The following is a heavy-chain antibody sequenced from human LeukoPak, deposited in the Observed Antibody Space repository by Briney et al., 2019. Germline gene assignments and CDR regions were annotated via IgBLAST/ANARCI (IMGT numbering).Heavy chain of an antibody. CDR1: GGSISSYY. CDR2: IYHSGST. D-gene: IGHD3-22*01. CDR3: ARADSSGYYLFDY. Sequence: SETLSLTCTVSGGSISSYYWSWIRQPPGKGLEWIGYIYHSGSTYYNPSLKSRVTISVDRSKNQFSLKLSSVTAADTAVYYCARADSSGYYLFDYWGQGTLVTVSS. V-gene: IGHV4-59*12. J-gene: IGHJ4*02.